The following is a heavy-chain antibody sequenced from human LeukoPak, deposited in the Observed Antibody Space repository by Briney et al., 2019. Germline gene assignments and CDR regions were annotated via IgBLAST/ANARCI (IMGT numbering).Heavy chain of an antibody. CDR2: ISSTGGTT. Sequence: AGGSLRLSCAASGITFSSYGMSWVRQAPGEGLEWVSSISSTGGTTYYADSVKGRFTISRDNSKNTLYLQMNSLRAEDTAIYYCAKNGDRGAYCTGGTCYPYFYYYMDVWGKGTTVTI. CDR3: AKNGDRGAYCTGGTCYPYFYYYMDV. CDR1: GITFSSYG. D-gene: IGHD2-15*01. V-gene: IGHV3-23*01. J-gene: IGHJ6*03.